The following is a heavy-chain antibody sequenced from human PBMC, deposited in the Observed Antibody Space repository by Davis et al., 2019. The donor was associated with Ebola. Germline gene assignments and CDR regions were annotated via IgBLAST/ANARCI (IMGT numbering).Heavy chain of an antibody. CDR3: AKHWEGETATIPWDAFDI. J-gene: IGHJ3*02. D-gene: IGHD5-24*01. V-gene: IGHV3-23*01. CDR2: ISGSGGST. CDR1: GFPFSSYA. Sequence: PGGSLRLSCAASGFPFSSYAMSWVRQAPGKGLEWVSAISGSGGSTYYADSVKGRFTISRDNSKNTLYLQMNSLRAEDTAVYYCAKHWEGETATIPWDAFDIWGQGTMVTVSS.